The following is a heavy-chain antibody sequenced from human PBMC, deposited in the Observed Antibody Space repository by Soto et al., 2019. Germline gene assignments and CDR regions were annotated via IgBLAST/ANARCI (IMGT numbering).Heavy chain of an antibody. J-gene: IGHJ4*02. CDR2: ISPYNGNT. D-gene: IGHD2-21*02. Sequence: ASVKVSCKASGYSFTSYGISWIRQAPGQGLEWMGWISPYNGNTNYAQKLQGRVTMTTDTSTSTGYMELRSLRSDDTAVYFCARHTGYRGNSAGEYWGQGTLVTVST. CDR1: GYSFTSYG. CDR3: ARHTGYRGNSAGEY. V-gene: IGHV1-18*01.